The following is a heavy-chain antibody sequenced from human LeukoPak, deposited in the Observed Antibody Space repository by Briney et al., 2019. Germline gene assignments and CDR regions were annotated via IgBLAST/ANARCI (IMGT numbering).Heavy chain of an antibody. CDR2: IIPIFGTA. Sequence: GASVKVSCKASGGTFSSYAISWVRQAPGQGLEWMGGIIPIFGTANYAQKFQGRATITADESTSTAYMELSSLRSEDTAVYYCARVRGRDGYNYYDAFDIWGQGTMVTVSS. J-gene: IGHJ3*02. CDR1: GGTFSSYA. CDR3: ARVRGRDGYNYYDAFDI. D-gene: IGHD5-24*01. V-gene: IGHV1-69*13.